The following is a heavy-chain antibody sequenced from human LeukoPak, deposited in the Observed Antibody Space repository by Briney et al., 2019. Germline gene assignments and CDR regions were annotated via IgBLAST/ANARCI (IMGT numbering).Heavy chain of an antibody. CDR2: ISGSGGST. V-gene: IGHV3-23*01. D-gene: IGHD3-3*01. Sequence: GGSLRLSCAASGFTFSSYAMSWVRQAPGKGLEWVSAISGSGGSTYYADSVKGRFTISRDNSKNTLYLQMNSLRAEDTAVYYCAKDTYYDFWSGYSPGDYRGQGTLVTVSS. CDR1: GFTFSSYA. J-gene: IGHJ4*02. CDR3: AKDTYYDFWSGYSPGDY.